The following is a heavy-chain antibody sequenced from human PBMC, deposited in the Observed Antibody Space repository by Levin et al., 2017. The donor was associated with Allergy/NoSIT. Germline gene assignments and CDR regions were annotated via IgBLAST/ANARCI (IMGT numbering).Heavy chain of an antibody. V-gene: IGHV4-34*01. CDR3: ARGRGYDYIWGSYRPGQYYFDY. Sequence: SSETLSLTCAVYGGSFSGYYWSWIRQPPGKGLEWIGEINHSGSTNYNPSLKSRVTISVDTSKNQFSLKLSSVTAADTAVYYCARGRGYDYIWGSYRPGQYYFDYWGQGTLVTVSS. J-gene: IGHJ4*02. CDR1: GGSFSGYY. CDR2: INHSGST. D-gene: IGHD3-16*02.